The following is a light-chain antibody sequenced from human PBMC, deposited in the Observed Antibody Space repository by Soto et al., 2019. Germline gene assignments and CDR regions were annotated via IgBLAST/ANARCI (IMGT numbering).Light chain of an antibody. V-gene: IGKV3-11*01. Sequence: EIVLTQSPATLSLSPGERATLSCRASQSVSSYLAWYQQKPGQAPRLLIYDASNRATGSPARLSGSRSGTDFTLPISSLHHHDFVVYYCQQRSSWPSITFGEGTRLEIK. J-gene: IGKJ5*01. CDR2: DAS. CDR1: QSVSSY. CDR3: QQRSSWPSIT.